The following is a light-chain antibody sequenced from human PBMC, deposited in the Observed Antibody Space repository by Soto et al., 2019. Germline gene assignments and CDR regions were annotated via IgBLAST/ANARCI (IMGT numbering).Light chain of an antibody. V-gene: IGKV1-16*02. CDR1: QGIGNY. CDR3: PQEKTYPLT. Sequence: DIQMTQSPSSLSASVGDRVTITCRASQGIGNYLAWFQQKPGKAPRSLIYAASSLQSGVPSKFSRRCTGEEFRLPLHRLQPEDFGTLYGPQEKTYPLTFGGGTKVEIK. J-gene: IGKJ4*01. CDR2: AAS.